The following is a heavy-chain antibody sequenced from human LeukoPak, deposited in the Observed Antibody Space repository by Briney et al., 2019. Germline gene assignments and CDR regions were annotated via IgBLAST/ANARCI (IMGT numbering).Heavy chain of an antibody. J-gene: IGHJ4*02. CDR3: AKHRSPSSLSFFDI. CDR2: IYTSETT. V-gene: IGHV4-4*09. CDR1: GASISSYY. Sequence: SETLSLTCTISGASISSYYWSWIRQPPGKGLEWIGYIYTSETTNFNPALRSRVTISIDTSKNQVSLRLSSVTAADTALYYCAKHRSPSSLSFFDIWGQGMLVIVSS. D-gene: IGHD2-2*01.